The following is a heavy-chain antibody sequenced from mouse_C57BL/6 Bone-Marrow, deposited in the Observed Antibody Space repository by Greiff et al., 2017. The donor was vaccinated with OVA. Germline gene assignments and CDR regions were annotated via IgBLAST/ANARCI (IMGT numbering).Heavy chain of an antibody. J-gene: IGHJ4*01. CDR2: IDPSDSYT. D-gene: IGHD2-4*01. Sequence: QVQLQQPGAELVMPGASVKLSCKASGYTFTSYWMHWVKQRPGQGLEWIGEIDPSDSYTNYNQKFKGKSTLTVDKSSSTAYMQLSSLTSEDSAVDYCARDGLRRNYYAMDDWGQGTSVTVSS. V-gene: IGHV1-69*01. CDR1: GYTFTSYW. CDR3: ARDGLRRNYYAMDD.